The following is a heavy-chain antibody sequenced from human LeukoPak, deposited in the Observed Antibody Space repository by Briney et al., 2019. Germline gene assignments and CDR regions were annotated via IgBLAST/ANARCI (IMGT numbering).Heavy chain of an antibody. J-gene: IGHJ5*02. CDR1: GYTFTSYT. D-gene: IGHD3-3*01. Sequence: ASVKVSCKASGYTFTSYTIMWVRQAPGQGLEWMGYISAYNGDTYYVPKFQGRATMTTDTSTNTAFMELRSLRSDDTAIYYCASVKIFGAAISNWFDPWGQGTLVTVSS. CDR3: ASVKIFGAAISNWFDP. V-gene: IGHV1-18*01. CDR2: ISAYNGDT.